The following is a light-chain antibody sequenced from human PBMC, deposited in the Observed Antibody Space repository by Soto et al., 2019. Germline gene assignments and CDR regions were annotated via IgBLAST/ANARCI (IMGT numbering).Light chain of an antibody. Sequence: DIQMTQSPSTLSASVGDRVTITCRASQSISRSLAWYQQKPGKAPKFLIYDASSLESGVPSRFSGSGSGTEFTLTISSLQPDDFATYYCQQYNSYSRTFGQGTKVEIK. J-gene: IGKJ1*01. CDR3: QQYNSYSRT. CDR2: DAS. V-gene: IGKV1-5*01. CDR1: QSISRS.